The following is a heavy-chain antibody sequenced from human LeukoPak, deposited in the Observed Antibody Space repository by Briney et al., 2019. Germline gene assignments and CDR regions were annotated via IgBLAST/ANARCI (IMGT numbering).Heavy chain of an antibody. J-gene: IGHJ6*03. D-gene: IGHD5-18*01. CDR3: ARNTAMEYYYMDV. V-gene: IGHV4-59*01. CDR2: IYYSGST. Sequence: SETLSLTCTVSGGSISSYYWSWIRQPPGKGLEWIGYIYYSGSTNYNPSLKTRVTISVDTSKNQFSLKLSSVTAADTAVYYCARNTAMEYYYMDVWGKGTTVTVSS. CDR1: GGSISSYY.